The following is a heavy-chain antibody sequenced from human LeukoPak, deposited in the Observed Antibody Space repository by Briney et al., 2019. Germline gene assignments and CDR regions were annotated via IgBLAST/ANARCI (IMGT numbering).Heavy chain of an antibody. D-gene: IGHD3-16*02. CDR1: GDSIGSYY. CDR3: ARGRARDGSYPWFDS. J-gene: IGHJ5*01. Sequence: PSETLSLTCSVSGDSIGSYYWTWIRQSPGKGLEWIGYIYYGGSTNYSPSLKSRVSISVDTSNNQFSLQLRPVSAADRAIYYCARGRARDGSYPWFDSWGQGTLVTVSS. V-gene: IGHV4-59*01. CDR2: IYYGGST.